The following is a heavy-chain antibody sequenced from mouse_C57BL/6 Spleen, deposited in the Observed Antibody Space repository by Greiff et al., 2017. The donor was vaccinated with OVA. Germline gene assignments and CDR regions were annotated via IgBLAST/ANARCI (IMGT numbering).Heavy chain of an antibody. CDR1: GYTFTSYW. CDR3: ASRFAY. Sequence: VQLQQSGTVLARPGASVKMSCKTSGYTFTSYWMHWVKQRPGQGLEWIGAIYPGNSDTSYNQKFKGKATLTVNKSSSTAYMELRSLTSEDSAVYYCASRFAYWGQGTLVTVSA. V-gene: IGHV1-5*01. CDR2: IYPGNSDT. J-gene: IGHJ3*01.